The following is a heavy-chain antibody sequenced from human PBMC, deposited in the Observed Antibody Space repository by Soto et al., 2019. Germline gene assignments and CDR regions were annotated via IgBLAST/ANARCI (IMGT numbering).Heavy chain of an antibody. D-gene: IGHD3-10*01. CDR3: ARAPRGNYGYPSYIDY. CDR1: GGSISSYY. V-gene: IGHV4-59*01. Sequence: SETLSLTCTVSGGSISSYYWSWIRQPPGKGLEWIGYIYYSGSTNYNPSLKSRVTISVDTSKNQFSLKLSSVTAADTAVYYCARAPRGNYGYPSYIDYWGQGTLVPVSS. J-gene: IGHJ4*02. CDR2: IYYSGST.